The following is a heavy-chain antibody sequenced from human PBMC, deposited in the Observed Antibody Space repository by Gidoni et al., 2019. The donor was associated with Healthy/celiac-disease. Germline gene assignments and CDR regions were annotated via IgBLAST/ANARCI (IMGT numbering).Heavy chain of an antibody. CDR1: GFTFSSYS. D-gene: IGHD2-15*01. J-gene: IGHJ6*03. CDR2: ISSSSSYI. V-gene: IGHV3-21*01. Sequence: EVQLVESGGGLVKPGGSLRLSCAASGFTFSSYSMNWVRQAPGKGLEWVSSISSSSSYIYYADSVKGRFTISRDNAKNSLYLQMNSLRAEDTAVYYCARDLSRYCSGGSCYYYYYMDVWGKGTTVTVSS. CDR3: ARDLSRYCSGGSCYYYYYMDV.